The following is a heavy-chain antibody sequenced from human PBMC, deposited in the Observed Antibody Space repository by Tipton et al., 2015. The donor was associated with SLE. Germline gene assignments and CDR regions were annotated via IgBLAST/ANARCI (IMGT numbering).Heavy chain of an antibody. CDR2: IYYTGST. Sequence: LRLSCTVSGDSINGYYWSWIRQPPWKGLEWIGYIYYTGSTNYNPSLKSRVTISVDTSKNQFSLKLSSVTAADTAVYYCARAPLSSAMVTHFDYWGQGTLVTVSS. CDR1: GDSINGYY. J-gene: IGHJ4*02. V-gene: IGHV4-59*01. D-gene: IGHD5-18*01. CDR3: ARAPLSSAMVTHFDY.